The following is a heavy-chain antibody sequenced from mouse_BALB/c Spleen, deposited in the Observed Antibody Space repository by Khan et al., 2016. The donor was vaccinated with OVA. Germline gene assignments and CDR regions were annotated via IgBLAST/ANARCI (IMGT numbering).Heavy chain of an antibody. Sequence: EVKLLESGPGLVKPSQSLSLTCTVTGYSITSDYAWNWIRQFPGNKLEWMGFISYSGNTNYNPSLKSRISITRDTSKNQFFLQLNSVTTEDTATMYCARVYGGDFDYWGQGTTLTVSS. V-gene: IGHV3-2*02. CDR1: GYSITSDYA. J-gene: IGHJ2*01. CDR2: ISYSGNT. D-gene: IGHD1-1*01. CDR3: ARVYGGDFDY.